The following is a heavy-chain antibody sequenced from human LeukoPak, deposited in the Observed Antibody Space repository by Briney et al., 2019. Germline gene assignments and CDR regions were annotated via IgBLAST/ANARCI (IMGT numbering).Heavy chain of an antibody. CDR3: ARVIDRGVYYYYYGMDV. J-gene: IGHJ6*02. V-gene: IGHV4-4*07. Sequence: SETLSLNCTVSGGSISSYYWSWNRQPAGKGLEWIGRIYTSGSTNYNPSLKSRVTMSVDTSKNQFSLKLSSVTAADTAVYYCARVIDRGVYYYYYGMDVWGQGTTVTVSS. CDR1: GGSISSYY. CDR2: IYTSGST. D-gene: IGHD1-14*01.